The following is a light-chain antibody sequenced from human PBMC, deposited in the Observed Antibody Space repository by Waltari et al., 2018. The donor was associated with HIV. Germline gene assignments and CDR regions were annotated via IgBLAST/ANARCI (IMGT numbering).Light chain of an antibody. Sequence: QSVLTQPPSVSGAPGQRVTISCTGSSSNIGAGYDVHWYQQLPGTAPKLLIYGNTKRPSGVPKRFSGSKSGTSASLAITGLQAEDEADYYCQSYDSSLSGVVCGGGTKLTVL. J-gene: IGLJ2*01. V-gene: IGLV1-40*01. CDR1: SSNIGAGYD. CDR2: GNT. CDR3: QSYDSSLSGVV.